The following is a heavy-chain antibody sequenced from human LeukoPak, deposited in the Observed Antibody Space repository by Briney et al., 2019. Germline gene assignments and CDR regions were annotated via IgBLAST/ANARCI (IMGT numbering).Heavy chain of an antibody. CDR1: GFTLRSYG. CDR3: ARWIGAAGIEYHYYMDV. J-gene: IGHJ6*03. D-gene: IGHD6-13*01. CDR2: IQYDGSNK. V-gene: IGHV3-30*02. Sequence: GGSLRLSCAAFGFTLRSYGMHWVRQAPGKGLEWMAFIQYDGSNKYYADSVKGRFTISRDNSKNTLDLQMDSLRPEDTAVYYCARWIGAAGIEYHYYMDVWGRGTTVTVSS.